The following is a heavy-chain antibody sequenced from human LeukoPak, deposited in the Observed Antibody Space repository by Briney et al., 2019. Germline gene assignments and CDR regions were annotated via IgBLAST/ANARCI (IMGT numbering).Heavy chain of an antibody. CDR2: INPNSGGT. CDR1: GYTFSGYS. J-gene: IGHJ5*02. Sequence: ASVKVSCKASGYTFSGYSMHWVRQAPGQGLEWMGWINPNSGGTNYAQKFQGRVTMTRDTSISTAYMELSRLRSDDTAVYYCARTTTVTPFDPWGQGTLVTVSS. V-gene: IGHV1-2*02. D-gene: IGHD4-17*01. CDR3: ARTTTVTPFDP.